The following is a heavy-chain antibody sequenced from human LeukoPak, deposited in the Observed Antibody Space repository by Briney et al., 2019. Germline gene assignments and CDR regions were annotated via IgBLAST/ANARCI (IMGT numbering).Heavy chain of an antibody. V-gene: IGHV4-39*01. CDR2: IYYSGST. Sequence: PSETLSLTCTVSGGSISGSSYYWGWIRQPPGKGLEWIGSIYYSGSTYYKPSLKSRVTMSVDTSKNQFSLKLSSVTAADTAVYYCARNSAFDIWGQGTMVTVSS. J-gene: IGHJ3*02. CDR3: ARNSAFDI. CDR1: GGSISGSSYY.